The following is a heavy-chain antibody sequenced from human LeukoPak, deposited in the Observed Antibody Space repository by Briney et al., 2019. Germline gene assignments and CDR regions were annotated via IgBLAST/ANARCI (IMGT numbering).Heavy chain of an antibody. V-gene: IGHV3-30*02. CDR2: IRYHGSDK. CDR1: GFTFSGSG. D-gene: IGHD4/OR15-4a*01. Sequence: GESLRLSCAASGFTFSGSGMHWVRQAPGKGLEWVAFIRYHGSDKFYADSVKGRFTISRDNSKNTLYLQMNSLRAEDTAVYYCARRAGAYSHPYDYWGQGTLVTVSS. J-gene: IGHJ4*02. CDR3: ARRAGAYSHPYDY.